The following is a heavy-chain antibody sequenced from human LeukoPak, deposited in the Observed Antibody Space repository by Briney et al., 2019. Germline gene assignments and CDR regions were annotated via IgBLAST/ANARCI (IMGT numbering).Heavy chain of an antibody. CDR2: MNPNSGNT. CDR3: ARALSWTTESYYYMDV. CDR1: GYTFTTYD. J-gene: IGHJ6*03. V-gene: IGHV1-8*01. D-gene: IGHD3/OR15-3a*01. Sequence: ASVKVSSTASGYTFTTYDMNWVRQAPGQGLEWMGWMNPNSGNTGYAQKFQGRVTMTKNTSITTAYMELSSLRSEDTAVYYCARALSWTTESYYYMDVWGKGTTVTVSS.